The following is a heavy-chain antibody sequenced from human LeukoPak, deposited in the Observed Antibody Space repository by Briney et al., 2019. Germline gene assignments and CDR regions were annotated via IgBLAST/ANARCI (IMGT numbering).Heavy chain of an antibody. CDR3: ARDGYFDWLLDSNWFDP. V-gene: IGHV7-4-1*02. D-gene: IGHD3-9*01. CDR1: GYTFTSYA. CDR2: INTNTGNP. Sequence: GASVKVSCKASGYTFTSYAMNWVRQAPGQGLEWMGWINTNTGNPTYAQGFTGRFVFSLDTSVSTAYLQVSSLKAEDTAVYYCARDGYFDWLLDSNWFDPWGQGTLVTVSS. J-gene: IGHJ5*02.